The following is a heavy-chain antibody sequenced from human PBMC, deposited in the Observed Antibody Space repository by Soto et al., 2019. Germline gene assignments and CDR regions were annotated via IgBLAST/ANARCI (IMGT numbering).Heavy chain of an antibody. CDR1: GGTFSSYT. V-gene: IGHV1-69*04. Sequence: SVKVSCKASGGTFSSYTISWVRQAPGQGLEWMGRIIPILGIANYAQKFQGRVTITADKSTSTAYMELSSLRSEDTAVYYCARDLFDYSSSPSYDYWGQGTLVTVSS. J-gene: IGHJ4*02. CDR2: IIPILGIA. D-gene: IGHD6-6*01. CDR3: ARDLFDYSSSPSYDY.